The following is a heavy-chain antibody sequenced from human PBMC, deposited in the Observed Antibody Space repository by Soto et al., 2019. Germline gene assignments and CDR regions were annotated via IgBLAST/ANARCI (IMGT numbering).Heavy chain of an antibody. CDR2: IYHSGST. CDR3: ASSHLLDYSKYLDSYFDY. Sequence: SETLSLTCAVFGGSISSGGYSWSWIQQPPGKGLEWIGYIYHSGSTYYNPSLKSRVTISVDRSKNQFSLKLSSVTAADTAVYYCASSHLLDYSKYLDSYFDYWGKGTLDTVSP. V-gene: IGHV4-30-2*01. CDR1: GGSISSGGYS. D-gene: IGHD4-4*01. J-gene: IGHJ4*02.